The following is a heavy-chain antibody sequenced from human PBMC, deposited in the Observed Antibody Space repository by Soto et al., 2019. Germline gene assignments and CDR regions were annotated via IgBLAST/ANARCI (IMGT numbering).Heavy chain of an antibody. J-gene: IGHJ5*02. CDR3: ARDEYNNGRNWLNP. CDR2: ISAYNGNA. V-gene: IGHV1-18*01. CDR1: GYTFTGFG. D-gene: IGHD2-8*01. Sequence: QVQLVQSGGGVRRPGASVTVSCKASGYTFTGFGITWVRQAPGQGLEWMGWISAYNGNADYAENLQDRVIMSTDTSTSTAYMELRSLRSGDTAVYYCARDEYNNGRNWLNPWGQGTLVTVTS.